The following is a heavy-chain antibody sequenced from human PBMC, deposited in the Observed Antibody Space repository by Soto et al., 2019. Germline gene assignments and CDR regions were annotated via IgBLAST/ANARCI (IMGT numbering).Heavy chain of an antibody. Sequence: EVQLLESGGGLVQPGGSLRLSCAASGFTFSSYAMSWVRQAPGKGLEWVSGISGSGGRTYYADSVKGRFTISSDNSKNTLYLQMNSLRADDTAVYYCAKLSIADADSGWFNPWGQGTLVTVSS. J-gene: IGHJ5*02. CDR2: ISGSGGRT. V-gene: IGHV3-23*01. CDR1: GFTFSSYA. CDR3: AKLSIADADSGWFNP. D-gene: IGHD6-13*01.